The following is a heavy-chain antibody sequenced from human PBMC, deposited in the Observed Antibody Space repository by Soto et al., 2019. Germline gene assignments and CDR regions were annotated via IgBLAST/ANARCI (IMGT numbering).Heavy chain of an antibody. CDR2: INPSGGST. CDR3: ARDDSGYDWGGDAFDS. CDR1: GYTFTSYY. J-gene: IGHJ3*02. V-gene: IGHV1-46*03. Sequence: QVQLVQSGAEVKKPGASVKVSCKASGYTFTSYYMHWVRQAPGQGLEWMGIINPSGGSTSYAQKYQGRVTMTRDTSTSTVNMKLSSLRSENTAVYYCARDDSGYDWGGDAFDSGGQETMVTVSS. D-gene: IGHD5-12*01.